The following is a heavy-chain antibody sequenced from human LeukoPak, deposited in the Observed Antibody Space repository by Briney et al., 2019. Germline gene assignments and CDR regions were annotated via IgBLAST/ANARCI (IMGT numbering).Heavy chain of an antibody. V-gene: IGHV3-53*01. D-gene: IGHD4-17*01. Sequence: PEGSLRLSCAASGFTVRSNYMTWVRQAPGKGLERVSVINTGGSTYYADSVKGRFTISRDDSKNTLYLQMNSLRAEDTAVYYCVRDGDYHLYWGQGTLVTVSS. CDR1: GFTVRSNY. J-gene: IGHJ4*02. CDR3: VRDGDYHLY. CDR2: INTGGST.